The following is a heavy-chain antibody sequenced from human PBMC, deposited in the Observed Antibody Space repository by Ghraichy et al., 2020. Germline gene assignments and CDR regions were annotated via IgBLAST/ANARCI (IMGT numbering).Heavy chain of an antibody. J-gene: IGHJ6*02. CDR2: IYYSGST. V-gene: IGHV4-59*01. D-gene: IGHD1-26*01. Sequence: SETLSLTCTVSGGSISSYYWSWIRQPPGKGLEWIGYIYYSGSTNYNPSLKSRVTISVDTYKNQFSLKLSSVTAADTAVYYCARAGSQLEYYYYYGMDVWGQGTTVTVSS. CDR1: GGSISSYY. CDR3: ARAGSQLEYYYYYGMDV.